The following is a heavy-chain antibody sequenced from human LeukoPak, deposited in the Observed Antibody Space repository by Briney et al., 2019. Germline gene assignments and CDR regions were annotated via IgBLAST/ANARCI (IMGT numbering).Heavy chain of an antibody. Sequence: SQTLSLTCAISGDSVSSNSAAWNWIRQSPSRGLEWLGRTYYRSKWYNDYAVSVKSRITINPDTSKNQFSLQLNSVTPEDTAVYYCARDFFSSGNIKTDAFDIWGQGTMVTVSS. CDR3: ARDFFSSGNIKTDAFDI. V-gene: IGHV6-1*01. CDR2: TYYRSKWYN. CDR1: GDSVSSNSAA. D-gene: IGHD3-3*01. J-gene: IGHJ3*02.